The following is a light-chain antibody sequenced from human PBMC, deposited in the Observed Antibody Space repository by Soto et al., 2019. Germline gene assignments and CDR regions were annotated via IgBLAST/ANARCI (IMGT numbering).Light chain of an antibody. J-gene: IGKJ4*01. CDR2: AAS. CDR1: QSISNY. V-gene: IGKV1-39*01. Sequence: DIQMTQSPSSLSASVGDRVTITCRASQSISNYLNWYQQKPGKAPKLLIYAASSLQGGVPSRFSGSGSGTDFTLTIRSLQPEDFATYYCQQSFSTPLTFGGGTKVDIK. CDR3: QQSFSTPLT.